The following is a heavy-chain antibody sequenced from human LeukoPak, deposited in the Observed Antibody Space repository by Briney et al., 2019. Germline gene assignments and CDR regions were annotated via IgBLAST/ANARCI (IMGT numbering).Heavy chain of an antibody. J-gene: IGHJ4*02. CDR3: ARDSSGNSIDY. D-gene: IGHD6-19*01. CDR1: GGSISSGTYY. Sequence: SETLSLTCIVSGGSISSGTYYWGWIRQPPGKGLEWIGSIYYSGSTYYNPSLKSRVTISVDTSKNQFSLKLSSVTAADTAVYYCARDSSGNSIDYWGQGTLVTVSS. V-gene: IGHV4-39*07. CDR2: IYYSGST.